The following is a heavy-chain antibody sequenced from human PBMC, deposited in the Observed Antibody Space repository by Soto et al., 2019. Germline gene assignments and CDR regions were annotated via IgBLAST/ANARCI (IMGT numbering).Heavy chain of an antibody. V-gene: IGHV4-39*01. D-gene: IGHD4-17*01. Sequence: QLQLQESGPGLVKPSETLSLTCTVSGGSISSSSYYWGWIRQPPGKGRERIGSIYYSGSTYYNPSLKSRVPKPVDTPKHQFPQELSSVTDADTAVYYCARQQRPYGDYRVTQSPLIDYWGQGTLVTVSS. J-gene: IGHJ4*02. CDR2: IYYSGST. CDR3: ARQQRPYGDYRVTQSPLIDY. CDR1: GGSISSSSYY.